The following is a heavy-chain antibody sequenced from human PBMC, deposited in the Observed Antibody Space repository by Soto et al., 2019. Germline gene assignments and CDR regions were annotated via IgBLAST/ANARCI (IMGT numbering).Heavy chain of an antibody. V-gene: IGHV1-69*12. J-gene: IGHJ5*02. CDR2: IIPIFGTA. CDR3: ARGGVVLVPAAMMVGNWFDP. D-gene: IGHD2-2*01. Sequence: QVQLVQSGAEVKKPGSSVKVSCKASGGTFSSYAISWVRQAPGQGLEWMGGIIPIFGTANYAQKFQGRVTITADGATSTAYMELSSLRSEDRAGYYCARGGVVLVPAAMMVGNWFDPGGQGTLVTVSS. CDR1: GGTFSSYA.